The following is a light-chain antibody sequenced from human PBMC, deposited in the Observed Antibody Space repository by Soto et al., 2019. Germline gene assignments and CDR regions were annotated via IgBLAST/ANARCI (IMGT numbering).Light chain of an antibody. V-gene: IGKV1-27*01. Sequence: DIQMTQSPSSLSASVGDRVTITCRASQGIIDYLAWYQQKPGKSPKLLIYGASTLHSGVPSRFSGSGAGTDFSLTISSLQPEDVATYYCEKYDRAPQAFGTGTKV. CDR1: QGIIDY. J-gene: IGKJ1*01. CDR3: EKYDRAPQA. CDR2: GAS.